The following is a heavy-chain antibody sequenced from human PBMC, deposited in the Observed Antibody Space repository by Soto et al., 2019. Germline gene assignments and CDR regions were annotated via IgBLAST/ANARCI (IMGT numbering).Heavy chain of an antibody. J-gene: IGHJ6*02. V-gene: IGHV3-21*02. CDR1: GFTFSIYS. CDR2: ITSSSSKT. Sequence: EVQLVESGGGLVKPGGSLRLSCAASGFTFSIYSMIWVRQAPGKGLEWVSSITSSSSKTYYAESLKGRFTISRDNAKNSLYLQMNSLRDEDTAVYYCSRIDGDGTGTRGMAVCVQGTTVTAS. CDR3: SRIDGDGTGTRGMAV. D-gene: IGHD3-10*01.